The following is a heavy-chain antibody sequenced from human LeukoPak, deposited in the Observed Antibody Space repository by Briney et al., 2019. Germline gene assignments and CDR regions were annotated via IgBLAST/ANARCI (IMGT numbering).Heavy chain of an antibody. Sequence: GGSLRLSCAASGFTFSSYAMSWVRQAPGKGLEWVSAISGSGGSTYYADSVKGRFTISRDNSKNTLYLQMNSLRAEDTAVHYCAKGDSSSPIPGFDYWGQGTLVTVSS. D-gene: IGHD6-13*01. CDR3: AKGDSSSPIPGFDY. CDR2: ISGSGGST. V-gene: IGHV3-23*01. J-gene: IGHJ4*02. CDR1: GFTFSSYA.